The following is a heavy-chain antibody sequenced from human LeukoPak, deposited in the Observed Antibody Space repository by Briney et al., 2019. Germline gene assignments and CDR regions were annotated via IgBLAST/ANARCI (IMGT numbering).Heavy chain of an antibody. CDR3: ARGQGVLMAADYLWFDP. Sequence: SETLSLTCTVSGGSISSGGYYWSWIRQPPGQGLEWIGEINHSGSTNYNPSLKSRVTISVDTSKNQFSLKLSSVTAADTAVYYCARGQGVLMAADYLWFDPWGQGTLVTVSS. V-gene: IGHV4-39*07. CDR1: GGSISSGGYY. D-gene: IGHD3-10*01. J-gene: IGHJ5*02. CDR2: INHSGST.